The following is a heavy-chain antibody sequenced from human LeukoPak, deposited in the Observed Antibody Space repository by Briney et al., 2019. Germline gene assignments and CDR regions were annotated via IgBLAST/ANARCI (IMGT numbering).Heavy chain of an antibody. CDR2: INPNSGGT. CDR3: ARGGPIVATIHYYYYYMDV. CDR1: GYTFTSYD. D-gene: IGHD5-12*01. V-gene: IGHV1-2*02. J-gene: IGHJ6*03. Sequence: ASVKVSCKASGYTFTSYDINWVRQATGQGLEWMGWINPNSGGTNYAQKFQGRVTMTRDTSISTAYMELSRLRSDDTAVYYCARGGPIVATIHYYYYYMDVWGKGTTVTVSS.